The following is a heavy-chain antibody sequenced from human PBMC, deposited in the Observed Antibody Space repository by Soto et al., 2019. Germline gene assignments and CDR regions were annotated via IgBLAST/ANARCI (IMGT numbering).Heavy chain of an antibody. J-gene: IGHJ6*02. V-gene: IGHV1-69*13. Sequence: ASVKVSCKASGGTFSSYAISWVRQAPGQGLEWMGGIIPIFGTANYAQKFQGRVTITADESTSTAYMELSSLRSEDTAVYYCARTHYDILTGSSAYYYGMDVWGQGTTVTVSS. CDR2: IIPIFGTA. D-gene: IGHD3-9*01. CDR1: GGTFSSYA. CDR3: ARTHYDILTGSSAYYYGMDV.